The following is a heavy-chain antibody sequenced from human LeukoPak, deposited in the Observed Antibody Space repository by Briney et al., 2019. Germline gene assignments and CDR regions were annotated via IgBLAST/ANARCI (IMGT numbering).Heavy chain of an antibody. V-gene: IGHV4-59*01. Sequence: SETLSLTCTVSGGSISSYYWSWIRQPPGKGLEWIGYIYYSGSTNYNPSLKSRVTMSVDTSKNQFSLKLSSVTAADTAVYYCAREVYADGNADYFDYWGQGTLVTVSS. CDR2: IYYSGST. CDR1: GGSISSYY. D-gene: IGHD1-1*01. J-gene: IGHJ4*02. CDR3: AREVYADGNADYFDY.